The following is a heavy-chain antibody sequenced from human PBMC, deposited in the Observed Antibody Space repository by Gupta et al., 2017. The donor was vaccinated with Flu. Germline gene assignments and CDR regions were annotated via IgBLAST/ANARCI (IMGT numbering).Heavy chain of an antibody. CDR2: IYYSGST. D-gene: IGHD6-13*01. CDR3: ASSAPDRQQRFDY. V-gene: IGHV4-31*03. J-gene: IGHJ4*02. CDR1: GGSISSGGYY. Sequence: QVQLQESGPGLVKPSQTLSLTCTVSGGSISSGGYYWSWIRQHPEKGLEWIGYIYYSGSTYYNPSLKSRVTISVDTSKNQFSLKLSPVTAADTAVYYCASSAPDRQQRFDYWGQGTLVTVSS.